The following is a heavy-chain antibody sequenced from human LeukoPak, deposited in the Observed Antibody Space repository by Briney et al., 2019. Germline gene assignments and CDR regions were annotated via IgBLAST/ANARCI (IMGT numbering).Heavy chain of an antibody. V-gene: IGHV4-4*02. CDR2: ILHSGNT. J-gene: IGHJ4*02. Sequence: SGTLSLTCAVSGGSISSNNWWSWIRPPPGKGLEWIGEILHSGNTNYNPSLKSRVTMSVDKSKNQFSLNLKSVTAADTAVYYCATYYDSSGYRFDYWGQGTLVTVSS. CDR1: GGSISSNNW. CDR3: ATYYDSSGYRFDY. D-gene: IGHD3-22*01.